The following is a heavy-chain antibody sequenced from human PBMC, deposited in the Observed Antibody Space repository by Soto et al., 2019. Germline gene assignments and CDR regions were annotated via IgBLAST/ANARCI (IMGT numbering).Heavy chain of an antibody. J-gene: IGHJ5*02. CDR1: GYTFTSYY. D-gene: IGHD5-12*01. V-gene: IGHV1-46*01. CDR2: INPSGGST. Sequence: ASVKVSCKASGYTFTSYYMHWVRQAPGQGLEWMGIINPSGGSTSYAQKFQGRVTMTRDTSTSTVYMELSSLRSEDTAVYYCATLDTAYIVATNHVGFWFDPWGQGTLVTVSS. CDR3: ATLDTAYIVATNHVGFWFDP.